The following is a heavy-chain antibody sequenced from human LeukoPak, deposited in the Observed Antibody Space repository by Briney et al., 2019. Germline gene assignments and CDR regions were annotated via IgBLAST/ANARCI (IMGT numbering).Heavy chain of an antibody. Sequence: GGSLRLSCAASGFTFSSYAMCWVRQTPGKWLALVPAISGSGSSTYYADSVKGRFTISRDNSKNTLYLQMNSLRAEDTAVYYCAKDGVSPVDYWGQGTLVTVSS. CDR3: AKDGVSPVDY. CDR2: ISGSGSST. V-gene: IGHV3-23*01. CDR1: GFTFSSYA. J-gene: IGHJ4*02. D-gene: IGHD3-3*01.